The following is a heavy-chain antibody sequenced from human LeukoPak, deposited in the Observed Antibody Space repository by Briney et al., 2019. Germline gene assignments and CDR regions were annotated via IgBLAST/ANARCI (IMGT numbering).Heavy chain of an antibody. Sequence: GGSLRLSSAASGFTFSSYAMHWVRQAPGKGLEWVAVISYDGSNKYYADSVKGRFTISRDNSKNTLYLQMNSLRAEDTAVYYCAKDFVVAAKEPGTFDYWGQGTLVTVSS. CDR1: GFTFSSYA. CDR3: AKDFVVAAKEPGTFDY. CDR2: ISYDGSNK. J-gene: IGHJ4*02. V-gene: IGHV3-30-3*01. D-gene: IGHD2-15*01.